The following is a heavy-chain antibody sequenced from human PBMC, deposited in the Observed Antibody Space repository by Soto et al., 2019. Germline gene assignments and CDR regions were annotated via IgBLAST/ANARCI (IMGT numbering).Heavy chain of an antibody. Sequence: QVQLVASGGGVVQPGRSLRLSCAASGFTFSNYHMHWVRQAPGKGLEWVALIWNDGTNKFYADSVKGRFTISRDNSRNTLYLQINSLKAEDTAVYYCAKIGTWALNFDYWGQGTLVTVSS. D-gene: IGHD2-8*01. V-gene: IGHV3-33*06. CDR3: AKIGTWALNFDY. J-gene: IGHJ4*02. CDR1: GFTFSNYH. CDR2: IWNDGTNK.